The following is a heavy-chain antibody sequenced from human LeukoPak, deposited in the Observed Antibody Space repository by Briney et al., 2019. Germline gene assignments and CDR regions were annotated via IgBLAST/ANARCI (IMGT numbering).Heavy chain of an antibody. CDR3: ARDQNGLAFDY. CDR2: IKQDGSEK. CDR1: GFTFSSYA. V-gene: IGHV3-7*01. D-gene: IGHD1-1*01. J-gene: IGHJ4*02. Sequence: PGTSLRLSCAASGFTFSSYAIHWVRQAPGKGLEWVANIKQDGSEKYYVDSVKGRFTISRDNAKNSLYLQMNSLRAEDTAVYYCARDQNGLAFDYWGQGTLVTVSS.